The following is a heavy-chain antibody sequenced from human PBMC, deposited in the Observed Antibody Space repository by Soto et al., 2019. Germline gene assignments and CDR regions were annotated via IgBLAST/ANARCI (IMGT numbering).Heavy chain of an antibody. Sequence: PSETLSLTCAVYGGSFSGYYWSWVRQPPGKGXKWIGEINHSGSPNYNPSLKSRVTISVDTSKNQFSLKLSSVTAADTAVYYCARRAVAGTFFLYYYYGMDVWGQGTTVTVSS. J-gene: IGHJ6*02. CDR1: GGSFSGYY. D-gene: IGHD6-19*01. CDR3: ARRAVAGTFFLYYYYGMDV. V-gene: IGHV4-34*01. CDR2: INHSGSP.